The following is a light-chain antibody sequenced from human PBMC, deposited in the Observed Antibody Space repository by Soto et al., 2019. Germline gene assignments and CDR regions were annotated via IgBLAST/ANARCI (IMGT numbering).Light chain of an antibody. V-gene: IGKV1-5*01. CDR3: QQYKDYVYT. Sequence: GDRVIITCRASQTVERWMAWYQQKPGKAPKLLISDVSTLERGVPSRFRGSGSATEFTLTISGLQPDDFEPYYCQQYKDYVYTFGQGTKVDIK. J-gene: IGKJ2*01. CDR1: QTVERW. CDR2: DVS.